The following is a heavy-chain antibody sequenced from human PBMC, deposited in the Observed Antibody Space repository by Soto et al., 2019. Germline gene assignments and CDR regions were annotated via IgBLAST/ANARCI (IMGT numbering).Heavy chain of an antibody. CDR3: AKVLHYYDSSGEIDY. D-gene: IGHD3-22*01. CDR1: GFTFISYG. Sequence: GRSLRLSCASSGFTFISYGMHWVRQAPGKGLEWVAVISYDGSNKYYADSVKGRFTISRDNSKNTLYLQMNSLRAEDTAVYYCAKVLHYYDSSGEIDYWGQGTLVTVSS. J-gene: IGHJ4*02. V-gene: IGHV3-30*18. CDR2: ISYDGSNK.